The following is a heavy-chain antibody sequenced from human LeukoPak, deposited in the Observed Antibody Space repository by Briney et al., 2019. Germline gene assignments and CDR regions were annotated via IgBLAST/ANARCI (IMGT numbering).Heavy chain of an antibody. D-gene: IGHD3-3*01. CDR3: ARVATIFGVVTSNWFDP. J-gene: IGHJ5*02. Sequence: SETLSLTCTVSGGSISSYYWSWIRQPPGKGLEWIGYIYYSGSTNYNPSLKSRVTISVDTSKNQFSLKLSSVTAADTAVYYCARVATIFGVVTSNWFDPWGQGTLVTVSS. CDR2: IYYSGST. CDR1: GGSISSYY. V-gene: IGHV4-59*12.